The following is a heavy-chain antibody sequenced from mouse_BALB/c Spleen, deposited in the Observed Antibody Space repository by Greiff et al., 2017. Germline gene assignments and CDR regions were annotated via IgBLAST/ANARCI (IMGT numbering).Heavy chain of an antibody. D-gene: IGHD1-2*01. Sequence: EVQLVESGGGLVQPGGSLKLSCAASGFTFSSYGMSWVRQTPDKRLELVATINSNGGSTYYPDSVKGRFTISRDNAKNTLYLQMSSLKSEDTAMYYCAVITTATYFDVWGAGTTVTVSS. CDR1: GFTFSSYG. V-gene: IGHV5-6-3*01. CDR2: INSNGGST. CDR3: AVITTATYFDV. J-gene: IGHJ1*01.